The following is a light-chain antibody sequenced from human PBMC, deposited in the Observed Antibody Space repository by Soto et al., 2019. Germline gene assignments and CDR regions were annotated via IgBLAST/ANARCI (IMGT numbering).Light chain of an antibody. J-gene: IGKJ1*01. V-gene: IGKV1-5*01. Sequence: DIQMTQSPSTLSASVGDRVTITCRASQSVNKWLAWYQQKPGMAPKVLIFDASSLQSGVPPRFSGSGSGTDITLTISSLPPDDFATYFCQQYHTYWTFGQGTKVDIK. CDR3: QQYHTYWT. CDR2: DAS. CDR1: QSVNKW.